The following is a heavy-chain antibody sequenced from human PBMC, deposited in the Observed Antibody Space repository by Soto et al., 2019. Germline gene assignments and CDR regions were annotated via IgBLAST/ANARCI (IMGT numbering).Heavy chain of an antibody. CDR1: GGSISSYY. D-gene: IGHD2-2*01. V-gene: IGHV4-59*01. J-gene: IGHJ4*02. CDR2: IYYSGST. CDR3: ARERFAYCSSTSCLSYFDY. Sequence: SETLSLTCTVSGGSISSYYWSWIRQPPGKGLEWIGYIYYSGSTNYNPSLKSRVTISVDTSKNQFSLKLSSVTAADTAVYYCARERFAYCSSTSCLSYFDYWGQGTLVTVSS.